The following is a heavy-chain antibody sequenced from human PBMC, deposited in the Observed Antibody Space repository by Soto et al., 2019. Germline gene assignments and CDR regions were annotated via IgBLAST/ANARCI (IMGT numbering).Heavy chain of an antibody. CDR2: IIPFLGVT. V-gene: IGHV1-69*08. Sequence: QVQLVQSGAEVKKPGSSVKVSCKASGGTFSPYTVNWVRQAPGQGLEWMGRIIPFLGVTNYAQKFQARVTLSADTWTNTAYMELSGLRFEDTAVYYCARDWESTVSTWSFGAFWGRGTLVTVSS. J-gene: IGHJ4*02. CDR1: GGTFSPYT. CDR3: ARDWESTVSTWSFGAF. D-gene: IGHD3-10*01.